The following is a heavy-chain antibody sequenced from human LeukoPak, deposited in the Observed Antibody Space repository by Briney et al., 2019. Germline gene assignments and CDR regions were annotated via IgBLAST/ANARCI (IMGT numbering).Heavy chain of an antibody. CDR1: GFTFDDYA. D-gene: IGHD3-22*01. V-gene: IGHV3-9*03. CDR2: ISWNSGSI. Sequence: PGRSLRLSCAASGFTFDDYAMHWVRHAPGKGLEWVSGISWNSGSIGYADSVKGRFTISRDNAKNSLYLQMNSLRAEDMALYYCAKAPTEYYDSSGSYYFDYWGQGTLVTVSS. J-gene: IGHJ4*02. CDR3: AKAPTEYYDSSGSYYFDY.